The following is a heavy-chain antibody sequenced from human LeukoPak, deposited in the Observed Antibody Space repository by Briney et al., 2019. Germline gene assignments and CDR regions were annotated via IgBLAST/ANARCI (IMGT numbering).Heavy chain of an antibody. J-gene: IGHJ6*03. CDR2: INPYSGNT. Sequence: ASVKVSCKASGYTFTSYYISWVRQAPGQGLEWMGWINPYSGNTNYARKLQGRVTMTTDTSTSTAYMELSRLRSDDTAVYYCAKAGYCPCWSGYYTDYYYYLDVWGKGTPVTLSS. CDR1: GYTFTSYY. V-gene: IGHV1-18*01. D-gene: IGHD3-3*01. CDR3: AKAGYCPCWSGYYTDYYYYLDV.